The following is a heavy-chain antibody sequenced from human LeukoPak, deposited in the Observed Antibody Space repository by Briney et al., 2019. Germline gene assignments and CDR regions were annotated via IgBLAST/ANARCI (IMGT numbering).Heavy chain of an antibody. Sequence: GGSLRLSCAASGFTFSSYSMNWVRQAPGKGLEGVSYISSSSSTIYYADSVKGRFTISRDNAKNSLYLQMNSLRAEDTAVYYCAREEGKVATVRFDYWGQGTLVTVSS. CDR3: AREEGKVATVRFDY. J-gene: IGHJ4*02. D-gene: IGHD5-12*01. CDR2: ISSSSSTI. V-gene: IGHV3-48*01. CDR1: GFTFSSYS.